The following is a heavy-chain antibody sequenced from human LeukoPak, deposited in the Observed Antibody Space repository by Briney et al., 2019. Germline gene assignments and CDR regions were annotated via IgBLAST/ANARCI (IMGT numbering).Heavy chain of an antibody. J-gene: IGHJ6*02. V-gene: IGHV3-23*01. CDR1: GFTFSSYA. D-gene: IGHD6-19*01. CDR3: AKDQGYSSGSAIPCYYYYGMDV. Sequence: PGGSLRLSCAASGFTFSSYAMSWVRQAPGKGLEWVSSISGSGGSTYYADSVKGRFTISRDNSKNTLYLQMNSLRAEDTAVYYCAKDQGYSSGSAIPCYYYYGMDVWGQGTTVTVSS. CDR2: ISGSGGST.